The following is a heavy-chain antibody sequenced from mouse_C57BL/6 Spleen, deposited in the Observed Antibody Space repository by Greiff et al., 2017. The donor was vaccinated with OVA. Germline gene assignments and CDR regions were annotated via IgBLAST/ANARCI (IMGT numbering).Heavy chain of an antibody. Sequence: EVNVVESGGGLVQPKGSLKLSCAASGFSFNTYAMNWVRQAPGKGLEWVARIRSKSNNYATYYADSVKDRFTISRDDSESMLYLQMNNLKTEDTAMYYCVRSIYYDSPYYFDYWGQGTTLTVSS. J-gene: IGHJ2*01. V-gene: IGHV10-1*01. CDR1: GFSFNTYA. CDR3: VRSIYYDSPYYFDY. CDR2: IRSKSNNYAT. D-gene: IGHD2-4*01.